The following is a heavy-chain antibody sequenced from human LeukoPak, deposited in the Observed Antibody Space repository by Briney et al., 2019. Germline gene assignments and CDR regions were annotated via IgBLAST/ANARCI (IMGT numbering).Heavy chain of an antibody. Sequence: ASVKVSCKASGYTFTSYYMHWVRQAPGQGLEWMGIINPSGGSTSYAQKFQGRVTMTRDTSTSTVYMELSSLRSEDTAVYYCAGGFGGSGSYLSWFDAWGQGTLVTVSS. J-gene: IGHJ5*02. D-gene: IGHD3-10*01. CDR1: GYTFTSYY. V-gene: IGHV1-46*01. CDR3: AGGFGGSGSYLSWFDA. CDR2: INPSGGST.